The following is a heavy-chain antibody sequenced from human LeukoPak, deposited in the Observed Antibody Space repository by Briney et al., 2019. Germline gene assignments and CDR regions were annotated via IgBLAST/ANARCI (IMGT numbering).Heavy chain of an antibody. CDR2: SIPILGIA. D-gene: IGHD6-19*01. CDR3: ARDRAPQYSSGWYY. V-gene: IGHV1-69*04. J-gene: IGHJ4*02. Sequence: ASVTVSCTASGGTFSSYAISWVRQAPGQGLEWMGRSIPILGIANYAQKFQGRVTITADKSTSTAYMELSSLRSEDTAVYYCARDRAPQYSSGWYYWGQGTLVTVSS. CDR1: GGTFSSYA.